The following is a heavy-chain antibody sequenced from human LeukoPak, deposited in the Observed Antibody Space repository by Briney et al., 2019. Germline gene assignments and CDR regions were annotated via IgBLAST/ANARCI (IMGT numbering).Heavy chain of an antibody. J-gene: IGHJ6*02. CDR1: GGSISSYY. V-gene: IGHV4-59*01. D-gene: IGHD2-2*01. CDR2: IYYSGST. Sequence: SETLSLTCTVSGGSISSYYWSWIQQPPGKGLEWIGYIYYSGSTNYNPSLKSRVTISVDTSKNQFSLKLSSVTAADTAVYYCARDIVVVPAARVYGMDVWGQGTTVTVSS. CDR3: ARDIVVVPAARVYGMDV.